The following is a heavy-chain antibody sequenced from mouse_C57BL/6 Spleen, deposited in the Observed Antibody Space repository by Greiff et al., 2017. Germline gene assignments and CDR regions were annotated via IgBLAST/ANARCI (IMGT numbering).Heavy chain of an antibody. CDR3: ARRDGWYFDV. CDR1: GYTFTSYW. CDR2: IDPSDSET. Sequence: QVQLQQPGAELVRPGSSVKLSCKASGYTFTSYWMHWVKERPIQGLEWIGNIDPSDSETHYNQKFKDKATLTVDKSSSTAYMQLSSLTAEDSAVYYCARRDGWYFDVWSTGTTVTVAS. V-gene: IGHV1-52*01. D-gene: IGHD3-3*01. J-gene: IGHJ1*03.